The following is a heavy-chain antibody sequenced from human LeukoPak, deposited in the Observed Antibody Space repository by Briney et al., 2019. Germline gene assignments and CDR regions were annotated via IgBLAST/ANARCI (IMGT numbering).Heavy chain of an antibody. Sequence: EASVKVSCKASGYTFTSYAMHWVRQAPGQRLEWMGWINAGNGNTKYSQKFQGRVTITRDTSASTAYMELSSLRSEDTAVYYCARGVRANITIFGVVITADRYYYYGMDVWGQGTTVTVSS. J-gene: IGHJ6*02. V-gene: IGHV1-3*01. CDR2: INAGNGNT. CDR1: GYTFTSYA. D-gene: IGHD3-3*01. CDR3: ARGVRANITIFGVVITADRYYYYGMDV.